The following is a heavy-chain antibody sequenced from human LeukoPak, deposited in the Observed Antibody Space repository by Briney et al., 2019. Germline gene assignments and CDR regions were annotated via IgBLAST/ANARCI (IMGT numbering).Heavy chain of an antibody. J-gene: IGHJ4*02. CDR3: ARDGGVDCSSTSCYLGY. CDR1: GGSISSYY. Sequence: AETLSLTCTVSGGSISSYYWSWIRQPPGKGLEWIGYIDYSGSTNYNRSLKSRVTISVDTSKNQFSLKLSSVTAADTAVYYCARDGGVDCSSTSCYLGYWGQGTLVTVSS. V-gene: IGHV4-59*01. CDR2: IDYSGST. D-gene: IGHD2-2*01.